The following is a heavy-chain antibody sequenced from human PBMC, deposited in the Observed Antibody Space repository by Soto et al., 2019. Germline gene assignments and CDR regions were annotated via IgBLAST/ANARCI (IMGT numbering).Heavy chain of an antibody. CDR3: ARDDYSSSRFDY. J-gene: IGHJ4*02. D-gene: IGHD6-6*01. V-gene: IGHV3-30-3*01. Sequence: PGGSLRLSCAASGFTFSSYAMHWVRQAPGKGLEWVAVISYDGSNKYYADSVKGRFTISRDNSKNTLYLQMNSLRAEDTAVYYCARDDYSSSRFDYWGQGTLVTVSS. CDR1: GFTFSSYA. CDR2: ISYDGSNK.